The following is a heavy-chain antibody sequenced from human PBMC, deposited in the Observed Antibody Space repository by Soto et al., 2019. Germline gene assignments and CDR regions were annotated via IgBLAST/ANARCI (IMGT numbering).Heavy chain of an antibody. D-gene: IGHD3-22*01. CDR1: GYTFTGYG. V-gene: IGHV1-18*01. Sequence: QVQLVQSGPEVKKPGASVKVSCKASGYTFTGYGIGWVRQAPGQGLEWVGWISVYNGNTNYAQKFQGRVTMTTDTSTSTAYMDLRSLRSDETAVYYCARGGYYYDSSGYYSDYSGQGTQVTVSS. J-gene: IGHJ4*02. CDR3: ARGGYYYDSSGYYSDY. CDR2: ISVYNGNT.